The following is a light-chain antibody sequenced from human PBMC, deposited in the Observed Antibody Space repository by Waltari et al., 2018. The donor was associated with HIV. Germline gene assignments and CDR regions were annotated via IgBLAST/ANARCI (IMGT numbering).Light chain of an antibody. CDR1: PSNIETEW. CDR3: GVWDSSLKERL. CDR2: RNY. J-gene: IGLJ3*02. V-gene: IGLV1-47*01. Sequence: QSVLTQPPSASGTPGQTVTISCSGSPSNIETEWVYWSQQLPGKAPKLRIYRNYQLPPGSPDRFSRSKSGAPASLVISGHLYEDGADYYFGVWDSSLKERLFGGGTKLTVL.